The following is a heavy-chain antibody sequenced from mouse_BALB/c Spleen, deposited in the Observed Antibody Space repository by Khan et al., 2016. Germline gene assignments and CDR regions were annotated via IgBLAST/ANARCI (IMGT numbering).Heavy chain of an antibody. Sequence: EVRLQESGPGLVKPAQSVSLTCQVTGYPITSDYAWNWNRQFPAHKLVCVENKTYSDSTNYNPYLKRRISIARDTSNNQFFLKLNSVTTEDTATYYRGRNYFFDYWGHGTALTVSS. CDR2: KTYSDST. CDR1: GYPITSDYA. V-gene: IGHV3-2*02. J-gene: IGHJ2*01. CDR3: GRNYFFDY.